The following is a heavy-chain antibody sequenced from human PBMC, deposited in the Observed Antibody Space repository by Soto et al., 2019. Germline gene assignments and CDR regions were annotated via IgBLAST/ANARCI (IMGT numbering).Heavy chain of an antibody. V-gene: IGHV3-23*01. J-gene: IGHJ6*03. CDR2: ISGSGGST. Sequence: GGSLRLSCAASGFTFSSYAMSWVRQAPGKGLEWVSAISGSGGSTYYADSVKGRFTISRDNSKNTLYLKMNSLRAEDTAVYYCAKRYCSSTSCYDGEYYYYYYMDVWGKGTTVTVSS. CDR1: GFTFSSYA. D-gene: IGHD2-2*01. CDR3: AKRYCSSTSCYDGEYYYYYYMDV.